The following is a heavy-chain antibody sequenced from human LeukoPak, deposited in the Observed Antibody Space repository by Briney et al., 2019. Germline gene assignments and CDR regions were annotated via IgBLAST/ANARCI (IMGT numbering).Heavy chain of an antibody. CDR3: ARDSGYEEDFDY. Sequence: GRSLRLSCAASGFTFSSYAMHWVRQAPGKGLEWVAVISYDGSNKYYADSVKGRFTISRDNAKNSLYLQMNSLRAEDTAVYYCARDSGYEEDFDYWGQGTLVTVSS. V-gene: IGHV3-30*04. J-gene: IGHJ4*02. CDR2: ISYDGSNK. CDR1: GFTFSSYA. D-gene: IGHD5-12*01.